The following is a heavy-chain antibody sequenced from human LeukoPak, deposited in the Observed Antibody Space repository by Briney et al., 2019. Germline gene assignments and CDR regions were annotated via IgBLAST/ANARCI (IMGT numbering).Heavy chain of an antibody. V-gene: IGHV5-51*01. J-gene: IGHJ4*02. Sequence: GESLKISCKGSGYTFTNCWIGWVRQMPGKGLEWMAMIYPGNPDTRYSPSFQGQVTITADKSINTAYLQWSRLRASDTAIYYCARLSDIVRATFDYWGQGTLVTVSS. CDR2: IYPGNPDT. D-gene: IGHD1-26*01. CDR1: GYTFTNCW. CDR3: ARLSDIVRATFDY.